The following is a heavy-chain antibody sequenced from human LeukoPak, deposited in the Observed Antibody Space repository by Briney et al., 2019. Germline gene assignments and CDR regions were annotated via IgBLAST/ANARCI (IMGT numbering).Heavy chain of an antibody. D-gene: IGHD6-19*01. V-gene: IGHV3-9*01. CDR1: GFTFDDYA. CDR2: ISWNSGSI. Sequence: PGRSLRLSCAASGFTFDDYAMHWVRQAPGKGLEWVSGISWNSGSIGYADSVKGRFTISRDNAKNSLYLQMNSLRAEDTALYYCAKASGWYRAPFDYWGQGTLVTVSS. CDR3: AKASGWYRAPFDY. J-gene: IGHJ4*02.